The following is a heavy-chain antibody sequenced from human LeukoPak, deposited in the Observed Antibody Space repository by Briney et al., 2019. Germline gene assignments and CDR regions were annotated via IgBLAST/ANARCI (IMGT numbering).Heavy chain of an antibody. D-gene: IGHD3-16*01. CDR2: INHSGST. Sequence: SETLSLTCAVYGGSFSGYYWSWIRQPPGKGLEWIGEINHSGSTNYNPSLKSRVTISVDTSKNQFSLKLSSVTAADTAVYYCARDRFGDEAYWGQGTLVTVSS. CDR3: ARDRFGDEAY. J-gene: IGHJ4*02. V-gene: IGHV4-34*01. CDR1: GGSFSGYY.